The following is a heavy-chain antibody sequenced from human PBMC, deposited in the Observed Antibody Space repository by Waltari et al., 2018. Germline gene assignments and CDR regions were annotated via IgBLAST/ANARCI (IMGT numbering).Heavy chain of an antibody. Sequence: EVQLSESGGGLVQPGGSLRLSCAASGLHLRTHARRLVRQAPGKGLEWVSTISGSAGSTYYADSVKGRFTISRDISKNTLFLQMNSLRAEDTALYSCAKDQYTSSRRGFDSWGQGTLVTVSS. D-gene: IGHD3-10*01. CDR1: GLHLRTHA. CDR3: AKDQYTSSRRGFDS. CDR2: ISGSAGST. J-gene: IGHJ4*02. V-gene: IGHV3-23*01.